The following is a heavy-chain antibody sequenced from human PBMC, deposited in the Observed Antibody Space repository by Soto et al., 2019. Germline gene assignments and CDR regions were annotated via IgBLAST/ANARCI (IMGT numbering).Heavy chain of an antibody. CDR3: AKQESGSTVLRNFDY. Sequence: GGSLRLSCAASGFTFSSYAISWVRQAPGKGLEWVSAISGSGSSTYYADSVKGRFTISRDNSKNILYLQMNGLRAEDTAVYYCAKQESGSTVLRNFDYWGQGALVTVSS. D-gene: IGHD3-3*01. CDR1: GFTFSSYA. J-gene: IGHJ4*02. CDR2: ISGSGSST. V-gene: IGHV3-23*01.